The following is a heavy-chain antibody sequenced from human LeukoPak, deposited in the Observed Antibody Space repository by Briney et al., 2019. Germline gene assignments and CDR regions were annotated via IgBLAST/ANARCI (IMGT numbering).Heavy chain of an antibody. CDR3: ARSPYYDSSGYYYFDY. J-gene: IGHJ4*02. Sequence: GASVKVSCKASGYTFTSYGISWVRQAPGQGLEWMGWISAYNGNTNYAQKLQGRVTMTTDKSTSTAYMELRSLRSDDTAVYYCARSPYYDSSGYYYFDYWGQGTLVTVSS. V-gene: IGHV1-18*01. CDR1: GYTFTSYG. D-gene: IGHD3-22*01. CDR2: ISAYNGNT.